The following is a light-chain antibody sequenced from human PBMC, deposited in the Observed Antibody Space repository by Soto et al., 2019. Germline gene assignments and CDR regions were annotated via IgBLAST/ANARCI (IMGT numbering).Light chain of an antibody. J-gene: IGKJ1*01. CDR1: QSVTTN. V-gene: IGKV3-11*01. CDR2: DAS. Sequence: DIVLTQYPATLSLSPGERATLSCRASQSVTTNLAWYQHIRGQAPRLLIYDASTRATGIPPRFSGSGSGTDFTLTISSLEPEDCAVYYCHQRSKWPQTLGQGTTVEIK. CDR3: HQRSKWPQT.